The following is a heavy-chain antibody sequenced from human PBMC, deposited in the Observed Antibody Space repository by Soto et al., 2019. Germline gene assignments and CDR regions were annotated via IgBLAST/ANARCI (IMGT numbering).Heavy chain of an antibody. CDR2: INHSGST. CDR3: VRGNRAIAVAGRRAFDI. V-gene: IGHV4-34*01. D-gene: IGHD6-19*01. J-gene: IGHJ3*02. CDR1: GGSFSGYY. Sequence: PSETLSLTCAVYGGSFSGYYWSWIRQPPGRGLEWIGEINHSGSTNYNPSLKSRVTISVDTSKNQFSLKLSSVTAADTAVYYCVRGNRAIAVAGRRAFDIWGQGTMVTVSS.